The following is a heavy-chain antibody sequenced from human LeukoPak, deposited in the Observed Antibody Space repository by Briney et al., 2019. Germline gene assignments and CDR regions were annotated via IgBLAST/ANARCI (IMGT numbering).Heavy chain of an antibody. CDR1: GLTFSSYG. J-gene: IGHJ4*02. CDR2: MSYDGSNK. Sequence: GGSLRLSCAASGLTFSSYGMHWVRQAPGKGLEWVAVMSYDGSNKYYADSVKGRFIISRDNSKNTLYLQMNSLRVEDTAVYYCAKGYSGYEWFFDYWGQGTLVTGSS. CDR3: AKGYSGYEWFFDY. D-gene: IGHD5-12*01. V-gene: IGHV3-30*18.